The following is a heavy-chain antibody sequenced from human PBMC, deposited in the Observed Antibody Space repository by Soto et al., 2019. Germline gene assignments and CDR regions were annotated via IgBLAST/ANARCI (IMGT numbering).Heavy chain of an antibody. CDR3: ARSWGSYRPIDY. CDR1: GFTVSSNY. CDR2: IYSGGST. J-gene: IGHJ4*02. V-gene: IGHV3-66*01. Sequence: GGSLTLSCAASGFTVSSNYMSWVRQAPGKGLEWVSVIYSGGSTYYADSVKGRFTISRDNSKNTLYLQMNSLRAEDTAVYYCARSWGSYRPIDYWGQGALVTVSS. D-gene: IGHD3-16*02.